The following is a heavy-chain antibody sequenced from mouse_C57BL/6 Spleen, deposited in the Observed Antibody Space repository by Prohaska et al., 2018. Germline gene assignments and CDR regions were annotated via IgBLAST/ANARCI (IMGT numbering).Heavy chain of an antibody. V-gene: IGHV11-2*01. CDR1: GFTFSGFW. CDR3: MRDDSNYWYVDI. Sequence: EVQPLETGGGLVQPGGSRGLSCEGSGFTFSGFWMSWVRQTHGKTLEWIGDINSDGSAINYEPSIKDRFTIFRDNEKSTLYLQMSNVRSEDTETYLCMRDDSNYWYVDIWGTGTTITVSS. D-gene: IGHD2-5*01. J-gene: IGHJ1*03. CDR2: INSDGSAI.